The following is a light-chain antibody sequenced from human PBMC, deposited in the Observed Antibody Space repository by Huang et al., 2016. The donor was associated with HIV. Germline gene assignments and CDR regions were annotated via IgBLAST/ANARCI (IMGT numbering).Light chain of an antibody. J-gene: IGKJ1*01. CDR3: QQYQEWPRT. V-gene: IGKV3-15*01. Sequence: EIVMTQSPATLSLSPGERATLSCRPSQSVSSNLAWYQHKPGQAPRILIYGASTRATGVPARFRGSGSGTEFTLTISSLQSDDFVVYYCQQYQEWPRTFGQGTKVEIK. CDR1: QSVSSN. CDR2: GAS.